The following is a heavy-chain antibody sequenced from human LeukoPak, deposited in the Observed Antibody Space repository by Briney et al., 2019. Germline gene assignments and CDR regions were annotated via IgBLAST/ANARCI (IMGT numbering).Heavy chain of an antibody. CDR3: ARRTCSGNNCYLYHFDY. J-gene: IGHJ4*02. CDR2: IYYSGTT. Sequence: PSETLSLTCTVSGGSISGYYWSWVRQPPGKGLECIGGIYYSGTTNYNPSLKSRVTLSIDASKNQFSLKLSSVTAADTAVYFCARRTCSGNNCYLYHFDYWGQGALVTVSS. CDR1: GGSISGYY. V-gene: IGHV4-59*01. D-gene: IGHD2-15*01.